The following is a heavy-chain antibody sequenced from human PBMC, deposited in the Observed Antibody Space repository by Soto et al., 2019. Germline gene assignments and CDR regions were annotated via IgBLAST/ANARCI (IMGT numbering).Heavy chain of an antibody. CDR1: GGSSNSYY. Sequence: SETLSLTCTVSGGSSNSYYWSWIRQPPGKGLEWIGSIYYSGSTYYSPSLESRVTISVDTSKSQFSLKVSSVTAADAAVFYCARLAGYCSGTNCYGYYGMDVWGQGTTVTVSS. CDR2: IYYSGST. CDR3: ARLAGYCSGTNCYGYYGMDV. D-gene: IGHD2-2*01. V-gene: IGHV4-59*08. J-gene: IGHJ6*02.